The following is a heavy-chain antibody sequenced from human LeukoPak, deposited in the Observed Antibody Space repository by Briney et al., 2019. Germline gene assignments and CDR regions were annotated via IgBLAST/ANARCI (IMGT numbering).Heavy chain of an antibody. V-gene: IGHV4-38-2*02. CDR1: GYSISSGYY. Sequence: PSETLSLTCTVSGYSISSGYYWSWIRQPPGKGLEWIGYIYYSGSTNYNPSLKSRVTISVDTSKNQFSLKLSSVTAADTAVYYCAGEIAAAASFDYWGQGTLVTVSS. CDR2: IYYSGST. J-gene: IGHJ4*02. CDR3: AGEIAAAASFDY. D-gene: IGHD6-13*01.